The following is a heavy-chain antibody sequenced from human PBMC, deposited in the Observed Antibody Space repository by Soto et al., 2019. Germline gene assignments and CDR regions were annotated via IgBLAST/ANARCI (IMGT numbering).Heavy chain of an antibody. V-gene: IGHV4-59*01. CDR2: IYYSGST. Sequence: SETLSLTCTVSGGSISSYYWSWIRQPPGKGLEWIGYIYYSGSTNYNPSLKSRVTISVDTSKNQFSLKLCSVTAGDTAVYYCARVQHGSGGHYNYYYYYYMDVWGKGTTVTVSS. J-gene: IGHJ6*03. CDR3: ARVQHGSGGHYNYYYYYYMDV. CDR1: GGSISSYY. D-gene: IGHD3-10*01.